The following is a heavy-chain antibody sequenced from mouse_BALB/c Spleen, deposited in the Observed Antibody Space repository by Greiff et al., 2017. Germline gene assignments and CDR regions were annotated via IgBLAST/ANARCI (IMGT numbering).Heavy chain of an antibody. D-gene: IGHD1-1*01. CDR1: GDSITSGY. Sequence: VQLKQSGPSLVKPSQTLSLTCSVTGDSITSGYWNWIRKFPGNKLEYMGYISYSGSTYYNPSLKSRISITRDTSKNQYYLQLNSVTTEDTATYYCAREKGIYYGSSMDYWGQGTSVTVSS. CDR3: AREKGIYYGSSMDY. V-gene: IGHV3-8*02. CDR2: ISYSGST. J-gene: IGHJ4*01.